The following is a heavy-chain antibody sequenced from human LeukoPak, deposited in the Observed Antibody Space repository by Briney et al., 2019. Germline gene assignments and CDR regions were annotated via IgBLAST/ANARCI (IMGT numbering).Heavy chain of an antibody. CDR3: AAANYFDY. J-gene: IGHJ4*02. CDR2: IKPDGSEK. V-gene: IGHV3-7*01. Sequence: GGSLRLSCAASGLTVSSNYMSWVRQAPGKGLEWVATIKPDGSEKYYVDSVKGRFTISRDNAKNSLYLQMSSLRAEDTAVYYCAAANYFDYWGQGILVTVSS. CDR1: GLTVSSNY.